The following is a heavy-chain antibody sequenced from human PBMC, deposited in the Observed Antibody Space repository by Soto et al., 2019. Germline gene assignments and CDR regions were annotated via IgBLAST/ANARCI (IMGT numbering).Heavy chain of an antibody. V-gene: IGHV4-34*01. CDR3: ARGRSMKEWLLYHGDYYYYYMDV. CDR1: GGSFSGYY. J-gene: IGHJ6*03. CDR2: INHSGST. Sequence: SETLSLTCAVYGGSFSGYYWSWIRQPPGKGLEWIGEINHSGSTNYNPSLKSRVTISVDTSKNQFSLKLSSVTAADTAVYYCARGRSMKEWLLYHGDYYYYYMDVWGKGTTVTVSS. D-gene: IGHD3-3*01.